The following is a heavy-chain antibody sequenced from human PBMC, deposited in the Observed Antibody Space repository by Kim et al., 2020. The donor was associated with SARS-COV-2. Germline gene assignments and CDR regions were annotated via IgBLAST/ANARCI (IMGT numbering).Heavy chain of an antibody. Sequence: GGSLRLSCAASGFTFSDYYMSWIRQAPGKGLEWVSYISSSGSTIYYADSVKGRFTISRDNAKNSLYLQMNSLRAEDTAVYYCAREPAYSYGFYYYYYMDVWGKGTTVTVSS. V-gene: IGHV3-11*01. D-gene: IGHD5-18*01. CDR1: GFTFSDYY. CDR3: AREPAYSYGFYYYYYMDV. J-gene: IGHJ6*03. CDR2: ISSSGSTI.